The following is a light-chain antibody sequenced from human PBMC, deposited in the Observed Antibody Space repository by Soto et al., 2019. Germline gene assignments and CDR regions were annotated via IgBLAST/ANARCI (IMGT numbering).Light chain of an antibody. Sequence: DIQMTQSPTSLSASVGDKVTITCRASQSISNYLLWYQVKPGKAPKLLIYSAPRLQSGVPTRFSGGGSGTDFTLTISSLQPEDFATYFCQQNYYTPQTFGQGTKVDIK. CDR2: SAP. CDR3: QQNYYTPQT. V-gene: IGKV1-39*01. CDR1: QSISNY. J-gene: IGKJ1*01.